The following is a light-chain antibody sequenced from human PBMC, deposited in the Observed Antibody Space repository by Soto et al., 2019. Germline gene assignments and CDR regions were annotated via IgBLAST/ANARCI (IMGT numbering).Light chain of an antibody. CDR2: GAS. V-gene: IGKV3-20*01. CDR1: QSVTTS. J-gene: IGKJ5*01. Sequence: EIVLTQSPDTLSLSPGGRATLSCRASQSVTTSLAWYQQYPGQPPRLLISGASVRASGVPVRISGSGSGTDFTLTISRLEPEDFALYYCQQYGGSPITFGLGTRLEI. CDR3: QQYGGSPIT.